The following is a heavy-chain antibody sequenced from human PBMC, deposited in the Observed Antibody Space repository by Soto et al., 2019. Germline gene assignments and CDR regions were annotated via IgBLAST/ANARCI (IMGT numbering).Heavy chain of an antibody. CDR1: VFTFSSYA. Sequence: LRLSGAASVFTFSSYAMHWVRQAPGKGLEWVAVISYDGSNKYYADSVKGRFTISRDNSKNTLYLQMSSLRAEDTAVYYCAREYNSSGWKESPRYWGQGTLVTVSS. J-gene: IGHJ4*02. V-gene: IGHV3-30-3*01. CDR2: ISYDGSNK. D-gene: IGHD6-19*01. CDR3: AREYNSSGWKESPRY.